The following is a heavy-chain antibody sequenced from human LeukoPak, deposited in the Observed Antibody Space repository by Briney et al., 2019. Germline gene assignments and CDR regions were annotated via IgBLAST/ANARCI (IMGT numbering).Heavy chain of an antibody. Sequence: GGSLRLSCAASGFTFSSYSMNWVRQAPGKGLEWVSSISSSSSYIYYADSVKGRFTISRDNAKNSLYLQMNSLRAEDTAVYYCARWAIAARGLDAFDIWGQGTMVTVSS. J-gene: IGHJ3*02. CDR3: ARWAIAARGLDAFDI. D-gene: IGHD6-6*01. CDR2: ISSSSSYI. V-gene: IGHV3-21*01. CDR1: GFTFSSYS.